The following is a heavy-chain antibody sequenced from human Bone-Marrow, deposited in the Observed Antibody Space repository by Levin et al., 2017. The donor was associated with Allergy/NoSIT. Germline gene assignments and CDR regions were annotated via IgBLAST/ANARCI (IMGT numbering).Heavy chain of an antibody. J-gene: IGHJ6*03. CDR3: ARGACSGGSCYSSYYYYYYMDG. D-gene: IGHD2-15*01. CDR2: ISYDGSNK. V-gene: IGHV3-30-3*01. CDR1: GFTFSSYA. Sequence: PGGSLRLSCAASGFTFSSYAMHWVRQAPGKGLEWVAVISYDGSNKYYADSVKGRFTISRDNSKNTLYLQMNSLRAEDTAVYYCARGACSGGSCYSSYYYYYYMDGWGKGTTVTVSS.